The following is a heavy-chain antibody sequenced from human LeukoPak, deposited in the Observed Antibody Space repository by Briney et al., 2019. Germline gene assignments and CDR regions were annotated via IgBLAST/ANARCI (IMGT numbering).Heavy chain of an antibody. CDR2: IIPILGIA. J-gene: IGHJ3*02. Sequence: ASVKVSCKASGGTSSSYAISWVRQAPGQGLEWMGRIIPILGIANYAQKFQGRVTITADKSTSTAYMELSSLRSEDTAVYYCARPYGYYDAFDIWGQGTMVTVSS. V-gene: IGHV1-69*04. D-gene: IGHD3-22*01. CDR3: ARPYGYYDAFDI. CDR1: GGTSSSYA.